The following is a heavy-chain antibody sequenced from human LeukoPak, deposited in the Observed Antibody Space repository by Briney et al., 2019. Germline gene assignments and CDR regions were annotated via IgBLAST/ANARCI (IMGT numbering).Heavy chain of an antibody. CDR1: GYTFTSYY. Sequence: ASVTVSCKASGYTFTSYYMHWVRQAPGQGLEWMGIINPHGGSTSYAQKFQGRVTMTRDTSTSTVYMELSSLRSEDTAVYYCARASTPGYDSSGYFDYWGQGTLVPVSS. D-gene: IGHD3-22*01. CDR3: ARASTPGYDSSGYFDY. J-gene: IGHJ4*02. CDR2: INPHGGST. V-gene: IGHV1-46*01.